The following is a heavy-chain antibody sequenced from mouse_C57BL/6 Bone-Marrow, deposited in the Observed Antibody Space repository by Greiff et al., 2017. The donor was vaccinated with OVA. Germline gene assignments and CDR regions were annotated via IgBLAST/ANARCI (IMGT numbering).Heavy chain of an antibody. J-gene: IGHJ1*03. CDR2: ISTGGGST. D-gene: IGHD2-3*01. Sequence: EVQLQESGGGLVQPGGSLNLSCAASGFTFSDSYMYWVRQTPEKRLEWVAYISTGGGSTYYPDTVTGRFPLSRDNAKNTLYLQMSRLKSEDTARYYCARRDGYWGYVDVWGTGTTVTVSA. CDR3: ARRDGYWGYVDV. V-gene: IGHV5-12*01. CDR1: GFTFSDSY.